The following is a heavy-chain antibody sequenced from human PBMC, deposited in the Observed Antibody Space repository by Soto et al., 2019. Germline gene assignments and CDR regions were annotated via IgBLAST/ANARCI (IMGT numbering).Heavy chain of an antibody. V-gene: IGHV1-2*04. CDR1: GYTFTGYY. CDR3: ARGGSAGYYDSSGYNYGMDV. J-gene: IGHJ6*02. Sequence: QVQLVQSGAEVKKPGASVKVSCKASGYTFTGYYMHWVRQAPGQGLEWMGWINPNSGGTNYAQKFQGWVTMTRDTSISTAYMELSRLRSEDTAVDYCARGGSAGYYDSSGYNYGMDVWGQGTTVTVSS. CDR2: INPNSGGT. D-gene: IGHD3-22*01.